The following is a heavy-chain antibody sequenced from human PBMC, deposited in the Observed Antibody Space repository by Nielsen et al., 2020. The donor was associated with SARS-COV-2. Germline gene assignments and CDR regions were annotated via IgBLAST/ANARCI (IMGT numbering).Heavy chain of an antibody. D-gene: IGHD1-26*01. J-gene: IGHJ4*02. V-gene: IGHV3-43*01. CDR2: ISWDGGST. CDR3: AKGIVGAPLS. Sequence: GGSLKLSCAASGFTFDDYTMHWVRQAPGKGLEWVSLISWDGGSTYYADSVKGRFTISRDNSKNSLYLQMNSLRTEDTALYYCAKGIVGAPLSWGQGTLVTVSS. CDR1: GFTFDDYT.